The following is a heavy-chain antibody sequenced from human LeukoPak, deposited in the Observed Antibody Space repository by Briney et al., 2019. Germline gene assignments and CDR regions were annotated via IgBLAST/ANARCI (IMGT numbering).Heavy chain of an antibody. CDR2: ISGSGGST. J-gene: IGHJ4*02. D-gene: IGHD3-22*01. CDR3: AKALDSSGYPCDY. Sequence: HPGGSLRLSCAASGFIFSSYAMSWVRQAPGKGLEWVSTISGSGGSTYYADSVKGRFTISRDNANNSLYLQMNSLRAEDTAVYYCAKALDSSGYPCDYWGQGALVTVSS. CDR1: GFIFSSYA. V-gene: IGHV3-23*01.